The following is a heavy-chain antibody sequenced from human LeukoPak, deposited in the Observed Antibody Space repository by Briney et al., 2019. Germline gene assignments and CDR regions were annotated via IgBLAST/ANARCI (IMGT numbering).Heavy chain of an antibody. V-gene: IGHV4-34*01. CDR2: ISHGGDT. Sequence: SETPSLTCAVSGRSFSDYYWSWIRQPPGKGLEWIGEISHGGDTNCNSSLKSRVTLSVDTSKNQFSLILSSVTAADTAIYYCASNKYPVQAFDIWGQGTMVTVSS. J-gene: IGHJ3*02. D-gene: IGHD1/OR15-1a*01. CDR3: ASNKYPVQAFDI. CDR1: GRSFSDYY.